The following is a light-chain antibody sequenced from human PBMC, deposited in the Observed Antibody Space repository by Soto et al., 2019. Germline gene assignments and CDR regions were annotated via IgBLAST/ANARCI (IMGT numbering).Light chain of an antibody. CDR3: CSYTTISTVV. J-gene: IGLJ1*01. CDR2: AIT. Sequence: QSVLTQPASVSGSPGQSIAISCTGTSSDVGGNNFVSWYQQHPDKAPKLLIYAITNRPSGVSNRFSGSKSGGTASLTISGLQTEDEADYYCCSYTTISTVVFGTGTKVTVL. CDR1: SSDVGGNNF. V-gene: IGLV2-14*03.